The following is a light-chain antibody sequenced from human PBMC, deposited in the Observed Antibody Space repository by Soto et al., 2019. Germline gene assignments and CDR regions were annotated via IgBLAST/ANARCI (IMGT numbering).Light chain of an antibody. J-gene: IGKJ4*01. V-gene: IGKV3-15*01. CDR3: QQYDTWPLT. CDR2: AAS. Sequence: EIVMTQSPATLSVSPGERVTLSCRASQSIGSNLAWYLQKPGQAPTLLIYAASTRATGFPARFSGSGSGTEFTLSISTLQSEDFAVDSCQQYDTWPLTFGGGTKVEI. CDR1: QSIGSN.